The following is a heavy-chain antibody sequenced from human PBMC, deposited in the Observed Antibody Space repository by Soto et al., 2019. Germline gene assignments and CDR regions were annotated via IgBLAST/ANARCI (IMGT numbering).Heavy chain of an antibody. CDR1: GVTISTYY. D-gene: IGHD5-12*01. CDR3: VREAYIGYGHAIDH. J-gene: IGHJ4*02. Sequence: PSETLSLTCAFSGVTISTYYWSCIRHPPGKGLEWIGYNYHSGTTNYNPSLKSRVTISVDTSKNQFSLRLTSVTAADTAIYYCVREAYIGYGHAIDHWGQGILVTVSS. CDR2: NYHSGTT. V-gene: IGHV4-59*01.